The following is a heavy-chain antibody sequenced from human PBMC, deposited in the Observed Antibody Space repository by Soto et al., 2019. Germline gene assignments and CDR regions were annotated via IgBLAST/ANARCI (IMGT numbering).Heavy chain of an antibody. CDR1: GGSISSGDNY. J-gene: IGHJ3*02. CDR3: ARDRYGDYDAFDI. D-gene: IGHD4-17*01. Sequence: QVQLQESGPGLVKPSQTLSLTSPVSGGSISSGDNYWSWIRQPPGKGLEWIGYIYYSGSTYYTPSLKSRVTISVDTSKNQFSLKVSSVTAADTAVYYCARDRYGDYDAFDIWGQGTMVTVSS. CDR2: IYYSGST. V-gene: IGHV4-30-4*01.